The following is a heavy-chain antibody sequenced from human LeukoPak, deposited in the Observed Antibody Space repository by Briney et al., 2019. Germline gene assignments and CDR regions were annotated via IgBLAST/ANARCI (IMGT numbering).Heavy chain of an antibody. CDR1: GGTFSSYA. D-gene: IGHD6-13*01. J-gene: IGHJ4*02. CDR2: IIPIFGTA. V-gene: IGHV1-69*13. Sequence: SVKVSCKASGGTFSSYAISWVRQAPGQGLEWMGRIIPIFGTANYAQKFQGRVTITADESTSTAYMELSSLRSEDTAVYYCARDLAAAGPAFDYWGQGTLVTVSS. CDR3: ARDLAAAGPAFDY.